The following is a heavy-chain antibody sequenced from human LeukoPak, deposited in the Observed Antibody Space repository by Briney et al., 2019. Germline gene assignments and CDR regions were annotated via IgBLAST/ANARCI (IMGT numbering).Heavy chain of an antibody. CDR2: MNPNSGNT. Sequence: ASVKVSCKASGYTFTSYDINWVRQATGQGLEWMGWMNPNSGNTGYAQKFQGRVTITRNTSISTAYMELSSLRSEDTAVYYCARGDYVAGYYYYYMDVWGKGTTVTVSS. CDR1: GYTFTSYD. V-gene: IGHV1-8*03. CDR3: ARGDYVAGYYYYYMDV. D-gene: IGHD6-19*01. J-gene: IGHJ6*03.